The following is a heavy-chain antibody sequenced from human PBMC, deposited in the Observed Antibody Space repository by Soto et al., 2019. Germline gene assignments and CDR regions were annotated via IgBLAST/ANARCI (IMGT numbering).Heavy chain of an antibody. J-gene: IGHJ2*01. CDR3: ARGHRDMTTVIRSKGRYFDL. D-gene: IGHD4-17*01. V-gene: IGHV1-8*01. CDR1: GYTFTSYD. CDR2: MNPNSGNT. Sequence: ASVKVSCKASGYTFTSYDINWVRPATGKGLEWMGWMNPNSGNTGYAQKFQGRVTMTRNTSISTAYMELSSLRSQDTAVYYCARGHRDMTTVIRSKGRYFDLWGRGTLVTVSS.